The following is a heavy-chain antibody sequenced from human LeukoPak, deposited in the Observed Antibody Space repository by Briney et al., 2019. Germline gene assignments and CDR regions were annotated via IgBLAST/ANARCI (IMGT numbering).Heavy chain of an antibody. CDR3: ARVGGYCSSTSCYWHLDYYYYGMDV. CDR1: GFTFSSYG. D-gene: IGHD2-2*01. Sequence: GGSLRLSCAASGFTFSSYGMHWVRQAPGKGLEWVAFIRYDGSNKYYADSVKGRFTISRDNSKNTLYLQMNSLRAEDTAVYYCARVGGYCSSTSCYWHLDYYYYGMDVWGQGTTVTVSS. J-gene: IGHJ6*02. V-gene: IGHV3-30*02. CDR2: IRYDGSNK.